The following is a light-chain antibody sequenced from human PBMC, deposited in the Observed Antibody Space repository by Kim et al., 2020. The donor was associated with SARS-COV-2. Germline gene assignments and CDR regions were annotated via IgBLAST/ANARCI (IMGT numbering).Light chain of an antibody. CDR1: NIGSKS. CDR3: QVWDSSSDRV. CDR2: YDS. V-gene: IGLV3-21*04. Sequence: VGPGKTARNTCGGNNIGSKSVHWYQQEPGQAPVLVIYYDSDRPSGIPERFSGSNSGNTATLTISRVEAGDEADYYCQVWDSSSDRVFGGGTQLTVL. J-gene: IGLJ3*02.